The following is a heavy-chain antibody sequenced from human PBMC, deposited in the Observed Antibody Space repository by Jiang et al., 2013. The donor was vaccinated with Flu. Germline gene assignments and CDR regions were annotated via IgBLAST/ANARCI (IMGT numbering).Heavy chain of an antibody. D-gene: IGHD3-16*01. Sequence: LLKPSETLSLTCNVSGGSISSSRYYWGWIRQPPGKGLEWIGRIDYIGGTYYNPPLKSRVTISVDKSKNQFSLKLSSVTAAESAVYYCARLGDPIGHYTNYYYYAMDVWGQGTTVTVSS. CDR2: IDYIGGT. J-gene: IGHJ6*02. CDR3: ARLGDPIGHYTNYYYYAMDV. CDR1: GGSISSSRYY. V-gene: IGHV4-39*01.